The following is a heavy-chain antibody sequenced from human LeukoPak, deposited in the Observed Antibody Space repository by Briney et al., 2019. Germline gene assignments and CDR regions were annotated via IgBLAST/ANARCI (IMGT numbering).Heavy chain of an antibody. D-gene: IGHD1-26*01. CDR1: GFTFSSYS. CDR2: ISSSSSYI. CDR3: AAPYSGSDQAFDY. Sequence: PGGSLRLSCAASGFTFSSYSMNWVRQAPGKGLEWVSSISSSSSYIYYADSVKGRFTISRDNAKNSLYLQMNSLRAEDTAVYYCAAPYSGSDQAFDYWGQGTLVTVSS. V-gene: IGHV3-21*01. J-gene: IGHJ4*02.